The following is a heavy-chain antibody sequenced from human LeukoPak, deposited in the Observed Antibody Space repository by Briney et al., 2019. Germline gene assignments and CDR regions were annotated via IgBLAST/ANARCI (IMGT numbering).Heavy chain of an antibody. CDR2: IYHSGST. Sequence: GSLRLSCAASGFTFNDYALYWVRQPPGKGLEWIGEIYHSGSTNYNPSLKSRVTISVDKSKNQFSLKLSSVTAADTAVYYCARALLGRPGAFDIWGQGTMVTVSS. V-gene: IGHV4-4*02. CDR3: ARALLGRPGAFDI. J-gene: IGHJ3*02. D-gene: IGHD1-26*01. CDR1: GFTFNDYA.